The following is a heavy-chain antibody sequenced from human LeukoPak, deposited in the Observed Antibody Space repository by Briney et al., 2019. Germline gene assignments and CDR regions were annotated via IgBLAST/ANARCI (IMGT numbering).Heavy chain of an antibody. D-gene: IGHD5/OR15-5a*01. V-gene: IGHV4-61*02. CDR1: GGSLSSGSYY. Sequence: SETLSLTCTVSGGSLSSGSYYWSWIRQPAGKGLEWIGRIYTSGSTNYNPSLKSRVTISVDTSKNQFSLKLSSVTAADTAVYYCARDQGSSPFDIWGQGTMVTVSS. CDR3: ARDQGSSPFDI. CDR2: IYTSGST. J-gene: IGHJ3*02.